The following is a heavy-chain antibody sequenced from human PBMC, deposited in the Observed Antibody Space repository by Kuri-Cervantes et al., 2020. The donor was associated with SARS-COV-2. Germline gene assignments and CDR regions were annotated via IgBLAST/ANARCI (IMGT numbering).Heavy chain of an antibody. CDR3: ARESYYSAFDY. J-gene: IGHJ4*02. D-gene: IGHD1-26*01. Sequence: GGSLRLSCAASGLTFSTYGMHWVRQAPGKGLEWVAVISYDGSKRYYADSVKGRFTISRDNSKNTLYLQMNSLRAEDTAVYYCARESYYSAFDYWGQGTLVTVSS. V-gene: IGHV3-30*03. CDR2: ISYDGSKR. CDR1: GLTFSTYG.